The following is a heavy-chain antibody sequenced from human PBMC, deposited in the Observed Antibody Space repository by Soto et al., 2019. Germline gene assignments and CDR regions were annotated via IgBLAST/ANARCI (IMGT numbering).Heavy chain of an antibody. J-gene: IGHJ6*02. CDR3: AKGHCTNGVCYGDYYYYGMDV. Sequence: WWSLRLSCSASVFTFSSYAMSWVRQAPGKGLEWVSAISGSGGSTYYADSVKGRFTISRDNSKNTLYLQMNSLRAEDTAVYYCAKGHCTNGVCYGDYYYYGMDVWGQGTTVTVSS. D-gene: IGHD2-8*01. V-gene: IGHV3-23*01. CDR2: ISGSGGST. CDR1: VFTFSSYA.